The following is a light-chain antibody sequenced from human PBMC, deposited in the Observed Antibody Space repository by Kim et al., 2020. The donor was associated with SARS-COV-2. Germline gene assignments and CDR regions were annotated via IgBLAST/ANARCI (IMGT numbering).Light chain of an antibody. Sequence: QSVLTQPPSASETPGQRVTISCPGSTSNIGSKTVSWYQHLPGTAPKLLIYSNNLRPSGVPDRFSASKAGTSASLAISGLKSEDEGDYYCATWDDSLSGPVFGGGTQLTVL. CDR3: ATWDDSLSGPV. V-gene: IGLV1-44*01. CDR1: TSNIGSKT. CDR2: SNN. J-gene: IGLJ3*02.